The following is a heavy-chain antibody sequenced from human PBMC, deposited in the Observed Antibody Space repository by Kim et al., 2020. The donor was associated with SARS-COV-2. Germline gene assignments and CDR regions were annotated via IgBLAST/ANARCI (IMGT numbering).Heavy chain of an antibody. CDR3: ARVGYGWERRRTWAVAFDI. J-gene: IGHJ3*02. V-gene: IGHV3-53*03. Sequence: GRFTISRDNSKNTLYLQMNSLRAEDTAVYYCARVGYGWERRRTWAVAFDIWGQGTMVTVSS. D-gene: IGHD1-26*01.